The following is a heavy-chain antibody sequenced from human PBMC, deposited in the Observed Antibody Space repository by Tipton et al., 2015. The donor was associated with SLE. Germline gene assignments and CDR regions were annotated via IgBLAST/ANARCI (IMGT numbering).Heavy chain of an antibody. D-gene: IGHD6-13*01. V-gene: IGHV4-61*01. J-gene: IGHJ3*02. CDR2: IYYSGST. Sequence: TLSLTCAVSSYSIRSGYYWGWIRQPPGKGLEWIGYIYYSGSTNYNPSLKSRVTISVGTSKNQFSLKLSSVTAADTAVYYCARPRGVGSSWYAFDIWGQGTMVTVSS. CDR1: SYSIRSGYY. CDR3: ARPRGVGSSWYAFDI.